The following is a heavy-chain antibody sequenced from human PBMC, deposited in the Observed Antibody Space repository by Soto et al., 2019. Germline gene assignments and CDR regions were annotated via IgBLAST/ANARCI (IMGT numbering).Heavy chain of an antibody. CDR1: GSTFTDFT. J-gene: IGHJ3*02. V-gene: IGHV3-23*01. Sequence: EVQLLESGGGLVQPGGSLRLSCAGSGSTFTDFTMTWVRQAPGKGLEWVSAISGDGFSTYYAGSVKGRFTISRNNSKTTLYLQMNSLRAEDTAVYYCARRPDAFDIWGRGTMVTVSS. CDR2: ISGDGFST. CDR3: ARRPDAFDI.